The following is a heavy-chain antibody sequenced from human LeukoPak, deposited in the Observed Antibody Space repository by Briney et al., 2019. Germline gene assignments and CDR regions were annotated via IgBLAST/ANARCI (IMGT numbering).Heavy chain of an antibody. CDR1: GGTFSSYA. J-gene: IGHJ4*02. D-gene: IGHD2-21*02. CDR2: IIPIFGTA. Sequence: SVKVSYKASGGTFSSYAISWVRQAPGQGLEWMGGIIPIFGTANYAQKFQGRVTITTDESTSTAYMELSSLRSEDTAVYYCARGLRAYCGGDCYSPVDYWGQGTLVTVSS. V-gene: IGHV1-69*05. CDR3: ARGLRAYCGGDCYSPVDY.